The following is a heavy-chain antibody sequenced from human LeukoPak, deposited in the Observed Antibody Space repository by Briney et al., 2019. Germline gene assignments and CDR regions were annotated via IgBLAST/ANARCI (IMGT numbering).Heavy chain of an antibody. J-gene: IGHJ4*02. CDR3: ARDVGGSLDY. D-gene: IGHD1-26*01. CDR2: IKEDESAK. Sequence: GGSLRLSCAASGFTFRSYWMAWVRQAPGKGLEWVANIKEDESAKHQADSVKGRFTISRGNAQNSVYLQMSSLRGEDTAVYYCARDVGGSLDYWGQGTLVTVSS. V-gene: IGHV3-7*01. CDR1: GFTFRSYW.